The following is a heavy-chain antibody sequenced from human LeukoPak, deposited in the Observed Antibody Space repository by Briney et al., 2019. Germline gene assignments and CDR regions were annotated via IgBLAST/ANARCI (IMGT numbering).Heavy chain of an antibody. V-gene: IGHV4-31*03. CDR3: ARGGWNRNYYYYLDV. D-gene: IGHD1/OR15-1a*01. CDR1: GGSISSGGYY. CDR2: IYYSGST. J-gene: IGHJ6*03. Sequence: SQTPSLTCTVSGGSISSGGYYWSWIRQHPGKGLEWIGYIYYSGSTYYNPSLKSRVSISVDTSKNQFSLKLSSVTAADTAVYYCARGGWNRNYYYYLDVWGKGTTVTVSS.